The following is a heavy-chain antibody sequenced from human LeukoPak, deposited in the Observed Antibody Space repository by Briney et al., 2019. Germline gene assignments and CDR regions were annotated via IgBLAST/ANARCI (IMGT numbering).Heavy chain of an antibody. V-gene: IGHV4-59*08. CDR2: IYSSGST. CDR3: ARHRSVTPSFDC. CDR1: GGSISSYY. J-gene: IGHJ4*02. D-gene: IGHD3-3*01. Sequence: SETLSLTCTVSGGSISSYYWSWIRQPPGKGLEWIGYIYSSGSTNYNPSLKSRITISVDTSKNQFSLKLSSVTAADTAVYYCARHRSVTPSFDCWGRGILVTVSS.